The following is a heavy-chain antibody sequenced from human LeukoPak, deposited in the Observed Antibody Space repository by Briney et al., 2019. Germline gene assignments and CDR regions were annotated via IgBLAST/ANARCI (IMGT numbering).Heavy chain of an antibody. CDR3: ARLGIKYDYVWGSYRSIPYYFDY. J-gene: IGHJ4*02. CDR2: IYYSGST. D-gene: IGHD3-16*02. CDR1: GGSISSNSYY. V-gene: IGHV4-39*01. Sequence: SETLSLTCTVSGGSISSNSYYWGWIRQPPGKGLEWIATIYYSGSTYYNPSLKSRVTISIDTSKNQFSLKLSSVPAADTAVYYCARLGIKYDYVWGSYRSIPYYFDYWGQGTLVTVSS.